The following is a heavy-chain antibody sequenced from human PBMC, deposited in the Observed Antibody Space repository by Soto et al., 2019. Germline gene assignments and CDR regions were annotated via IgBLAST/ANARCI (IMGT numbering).Heavy chain of an antibody. CDR1: GFSFSNYW. V-gene: IGHV3-74*01. Sequence: EVQLVESGGGLVQPGGSLRLSCAASGFSFSNYWIHWVRQAPGKGLVWVSRIKTDGSSTDYAASVKGRFTISRDNAKNTLYLQMNSLTAEDTAVYCCAKREGNTYGLFHWGQGTLVTVSS. D-gene: IGHD5-18*01. CDR3: AKREGNTYGLFH. CDR2: IKTDGSST. J-gene: IGHJ4*02.